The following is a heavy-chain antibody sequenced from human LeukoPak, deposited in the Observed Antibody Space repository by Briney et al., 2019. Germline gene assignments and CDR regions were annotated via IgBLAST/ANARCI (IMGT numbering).Heavy chain of an antibody. V-gene: IGHV3-74*01. CDR1: GFTFSSYW. Sequence: PGGSLRLSCAASGFTFSSYWMHWVRQAPGKGLVWVSRINSDGSSTSYADSVKGRFTISRDNAKNTLYLQMNSLRAEDTAVYYCARDPVAGSVYYYYYGMDVWGQGTTVTVSS. CDR2: INSDGSST. J-gene: IGHJ6*02. D-gene: IGHD6-19*01. CDR3: ARDPVAGSVYYYYYGMDV.